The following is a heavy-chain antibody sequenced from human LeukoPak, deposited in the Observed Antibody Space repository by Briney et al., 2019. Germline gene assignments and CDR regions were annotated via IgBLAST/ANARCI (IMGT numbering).Heavy chain of an antibody. D-gene: IGHD3-16*01. CDR1: GGSISSYY. CDR3: ARGRDKGGRYFDY. Sequence: PSETLSLTCTVSGGSISSYYWSWTRQPPGKGLEGIGYNYYSGSTNYNPSHKSRVTISVDTSKNQFSLKLSSVTAADTAVYYCARGRDKGGRYFDYWGQGTLVTVSS. J-gene: IGHJ4*02. V-gene: IGHV4-59*08. CDR2: NYYSGST.